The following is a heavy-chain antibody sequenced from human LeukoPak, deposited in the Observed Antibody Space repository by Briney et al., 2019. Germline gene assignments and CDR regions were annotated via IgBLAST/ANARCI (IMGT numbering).Heavy chain of an antibody. CDR1: GFTFSSCA. CDR3: AKERLGGLDY. J-gene: IGHJ4*02. D-gene: IGHD3-10*01. V-gene: IGHV3-23*01. Sequence: PGGSLRLSCAASGFTFSSCAVSWVRQAPGKGLEWVSAISGSGGSTYYADSVKGRFTISRDNSKNTLYLQMNSLRAEETAVYYCAKERLGGLDYWGQGTLVTVSS. CDR2: ISGSGGST.